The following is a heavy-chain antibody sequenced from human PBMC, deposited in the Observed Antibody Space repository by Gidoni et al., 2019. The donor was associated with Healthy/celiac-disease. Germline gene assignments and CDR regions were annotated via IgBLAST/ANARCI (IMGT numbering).Heavy chain of an antibody. CDR1: GGTFTSYA. Sequence: QVQLVQSGAEVKKPGSSVKVSCQASGGTFTSYAISWVRQAPGKGLEWRGGIIPIFGTANYAQKFQGRVTITADESTSTAYMELSSLRSEDTAVYYCARDLTDQYGYWAFDIWGQGTMVTVSS. CDR2: IIPIFGTA. CDR3: ARDLTDQYGYWAFDI. D-gene: IGHD5-18*01. V-gene: IGHV1-69*01. J-gene: IGHJ3*02.